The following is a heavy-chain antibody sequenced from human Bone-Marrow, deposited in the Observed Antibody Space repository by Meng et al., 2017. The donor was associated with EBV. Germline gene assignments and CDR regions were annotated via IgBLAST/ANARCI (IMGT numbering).Heavy chain of an antibody. CDR1: SDSTSSNCYY. V-gene: IGHV4-30-4*01. J-gene: IGHJ4*02. CDR2: INYSSSP. CDR3: ARAGRGYGDFEYYIDY. D-gene: IGHD4-17*01. Sequence: VRLQELGPGLVQPSQTLSLPCADPSDSTSSNCYYWSWIRQPRGKGLEWVGYINYSSSPYYTPSLKTRLTISLDTSKSQFSLKLYSVTAADTAMYYCARAGRGYGDFEYYIDYWGQGTLVTVSS.